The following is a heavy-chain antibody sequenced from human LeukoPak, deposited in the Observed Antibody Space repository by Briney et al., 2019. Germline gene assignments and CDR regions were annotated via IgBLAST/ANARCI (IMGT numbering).Heavy chain of an antibody. J-gene: IGHJ3*02. CDR1: GFTFSRYS. V-gene: IGHV3-21*01. D-gene: IGHD3-3*01. CDR2: ISSSSTYK. CDR3: ARETIGAIFGVVIRNDAFDI. Sequence: KPGGSLRLSCAAAGFTFSRYSMNWVRQAPGKGLEWASSISSSSTYKYYADSLKSRFTISRDNAKNSLYLQMNSLRAEDTALYYCARETIGAIFGVVIRNDAFDIWGQGTMVTVSS.